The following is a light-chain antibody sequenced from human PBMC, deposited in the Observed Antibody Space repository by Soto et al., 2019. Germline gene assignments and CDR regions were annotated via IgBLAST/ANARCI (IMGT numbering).Light chain of an antibody. CDR1: SGSIANNY. V-gene: IGLV6-57*04. CDR3: QSYDSRLRGLV. J-gene: IGLJ2*01. Sequence: NFMLTQPHSVSESPGKTVIISCTRSSGSIANNYVQWYQQRPGSAPTTVIYEDNQRPSGVPDRFSGSIDTSSNSASLTISGLKTDDEADYYCQSYDSRLRGLVFGVGTKLTVL. CDR2: EDN.